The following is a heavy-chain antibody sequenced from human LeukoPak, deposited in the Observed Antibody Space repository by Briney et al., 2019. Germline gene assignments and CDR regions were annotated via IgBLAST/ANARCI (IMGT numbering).Heavy chain of an antibody. CDR2: INPSGGST. CDR1: GYAFTSYY. D-gene: IGHD3-22*01. Sequence: GASVKVSCKASGYAFTSYYMHWVRQAPGQGLEWMGIINPSGGSTSYAQKFQGRVTMTRDTSTSTVYMELSSLRSEDTAVYYCARGHYDSSGYYYEEDYWGQGTLVTVSS. J-gene: IGHJ4*02. CDR3: ARGHYDSSGYYYEEDY. V-gene: IGHV1-46*01.